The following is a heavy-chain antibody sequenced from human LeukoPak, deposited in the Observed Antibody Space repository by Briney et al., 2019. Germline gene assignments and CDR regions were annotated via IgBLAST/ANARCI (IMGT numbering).Heavy chain of an antibody. CDR2: IKSDGSST. V-gene: IGHV3-74*01. J-gene: IGHJ3*02. D-gene: IGHD6-6*01. CDR3: ARRSAARDAFDI. CDR1: GFTFSSYW. Sequence: QAGGSLRLSCAASGFTFSSYWMHWVRQAPGKGLVWVSRIKSDGSSTSYADSVKGRFTISRDKAKNTLYLQMNSLRAEDTAVYYCARRSAARDAFDIWGQGTMVTVSS.